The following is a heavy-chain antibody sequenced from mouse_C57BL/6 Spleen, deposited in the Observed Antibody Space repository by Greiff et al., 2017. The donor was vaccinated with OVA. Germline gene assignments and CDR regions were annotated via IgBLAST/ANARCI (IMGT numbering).Heavy chain of an antibody. Sequence: EVMLVESGGGLVKPGGSLKLSCAASGFTFSSYAMSWVRQTPEKRLEWVATISDGGSYTYYPDNVKGRFTISRDNAKNNLYLQMSHLKSEDTAMYYCARDHYYFAYWGQGTLVTVSA. V-gene: IGHV5-4*01. CDR2: ISDGGSYT. CDR3: ARDHYYFAY. CDR1: GFTFSSYA. J-gene: IGHJ3*01. D-gene: IGHD1-2*01.